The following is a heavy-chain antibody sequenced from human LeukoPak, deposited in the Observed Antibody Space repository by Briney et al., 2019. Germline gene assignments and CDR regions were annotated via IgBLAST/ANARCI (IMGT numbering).Heavy chain of an antibody. CDR3: ARGDILTGSYYYYGMDV. CDR1: GGTFSSYA. Sequence: SVKVSCKASGGTFSSYAISWVRQAPGQGLEWMGGIIPIFGTANYAQKFQGRVTITADESASTAYMELSSLRSEDTAVYYCARGDILTGSYYYYGMDVWGQGTTVTVSS. J-gene: IGHJ6*02. D-gene: IGHD3-9*01. V-gene: IGHV1-69*13. CDR2: IIPIFGTA.